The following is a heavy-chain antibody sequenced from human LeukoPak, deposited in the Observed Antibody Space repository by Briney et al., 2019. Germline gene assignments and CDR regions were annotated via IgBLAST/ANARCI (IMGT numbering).Heavy chain of an antibody. Sequence: GGSLRLSCAASGFTFSNYAMHWGRQAPGKGLEWVSLISSGGTYEYYADSVKGRFTISRDNSKNTLYLQLNSLRAEDTAVYYCARDSTYYYDSGSSGPHYFDNWGQGTLVTVSS. V-gene: IGHV3-30*01. J-gene: IGHJ4*02. CDR3: ARDSTYYYDSGSSGPHYFDN. D-gene: IGHD3-10*01. CDR1: GFTFSNYA. CDR2: ISSGGTYE.